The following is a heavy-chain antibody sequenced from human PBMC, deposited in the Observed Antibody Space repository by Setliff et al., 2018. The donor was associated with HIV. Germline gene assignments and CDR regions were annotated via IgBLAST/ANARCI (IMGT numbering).Heavy chain of an antibody. J-gene: IGHJ3*02. CDR1: GYTFTGFY. CDR2: INPNSGVT. D-gene: IGHD3-22*01. V-gene: IGHV1-2*04. Sequence: ASVKVSCKASGYTFTGFYIHWVRQAPGQGLEWMGRINPNSGVTNSAQKFQGWVTMTRDTSISTAYMELSRLRSDDTAVYYCARGGLVDSSGYYYRSGGAFDIWGQGTMGTVSS. CDR3: ARGGLVDSSGYYYRSGGAFDI.